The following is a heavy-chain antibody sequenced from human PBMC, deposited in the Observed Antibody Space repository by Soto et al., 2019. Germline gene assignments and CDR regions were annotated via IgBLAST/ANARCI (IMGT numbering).Heavy chain of an antibody. Sequence: SETLSLTCTVSGGSISSGNYYWSWIRQPPGKGLEWIGFISYSGSTYYSTSLKGRVTISVDKPNNQFSLKLTSMIGADTAVYYCATRPPQIVVTLLPFPSWGQGTPVTVSS. CDR3: ATRPPQIVVTLLPFPS. D-gene: IGHD2-15*01. V-gene: IGHV4-30-4*01. CDR2: ISYSGST. J-gene: IGHJ5*02. CDR1: GGSISSGNYY.